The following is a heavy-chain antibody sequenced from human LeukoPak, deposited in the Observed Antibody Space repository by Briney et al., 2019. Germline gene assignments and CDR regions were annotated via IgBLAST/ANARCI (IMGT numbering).Heavy chain of an antibody. V-gene: IGHV3-49*04. Sequence: GGSLRLSCTASGFTFGDYSMNWVRQAPGKGLEWVGFIRSKAYGGTTEYAASVKGRFTISRDDSKSIAYLQMNSLKTEDTAVYYCTRGRRAAHDYWGQGTLVTVSS. CDR1: GFTFGDYS. CDR2: IRSKAYGGTT. D-gene: IGHD2-15*01. CDR3: TRGRRAAHDY. J-gene: IGHJ4*02.